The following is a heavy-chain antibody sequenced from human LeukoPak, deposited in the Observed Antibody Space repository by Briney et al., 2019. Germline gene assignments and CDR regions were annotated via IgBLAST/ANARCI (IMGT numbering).Heavy chain of an antibody. CDR2: ISGSGGST. J-gene: IGHJ4*02. CDR3: AKDRGDYYESSGLDY. D-gene: IGHD3-22*01. Sequence: GGSLRLSCAASGFTFSRYVMSWVRQAPGKGLEWVSAISGSGGSTYYADTVKGRFTISRDNYSNTLYMQMNSLRAEDTAVYYCAKDRGDYYESSGLDYWGQGTLVTVSS. CDR1: GFTFSRYV. V-gene: IGHV3-23*01.